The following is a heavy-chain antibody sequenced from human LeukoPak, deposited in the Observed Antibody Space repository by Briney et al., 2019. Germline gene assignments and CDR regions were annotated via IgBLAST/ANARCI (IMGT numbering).Heavy chain of an antibody. V-gene: IGHV4-34*01. CDR2: INHSGST. Sequence: PSETLSLTCAVYGGSFSGYYWSWIRQPPGNGLEWIGEINHSGSTNYNPSLKSRVTISVDTSKNQFSLKLSSVTAADTAVYYCARGALAAMAPFDYWGQGTLVTVSS. CDR3: ARGALAAMAPFDY. D-gene: IGHD5-18*01. J-gene: IGHJ4*02. CDR1: GGSFSGYY.